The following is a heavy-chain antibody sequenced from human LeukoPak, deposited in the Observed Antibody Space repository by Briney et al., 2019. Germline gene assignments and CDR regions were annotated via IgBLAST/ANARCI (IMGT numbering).Heavy chain of an antibody. CDR3: ARVGLPIAVAGKGWFDP. CDR2: IIPILGIA. V-gene: IGHV1-69*04. J-gene: IGHJ5*02. CDR1: GGTFSSYA. D-gene: IGHD6-19*01. Sequence: GSSVKVSCKASGGTFSSYAISWVRQAPGQGLEWMGRIIPILGIANYAQKLQGRVTMTTDTSTSTAYMELRSLRSDDTAVYYCARVGLPIAVAGKGWFDPWGQGTLVTVSS.